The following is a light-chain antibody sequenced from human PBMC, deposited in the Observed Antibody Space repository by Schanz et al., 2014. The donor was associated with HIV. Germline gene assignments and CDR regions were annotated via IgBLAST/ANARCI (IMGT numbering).Light chain of an antibody. J-gene: IGKJ1*01. CDR2: GAS. V-gene: IGKV3-20*01. CDR1: QSVSSTY. CDR3: QQYGSSPWT. Sequence: EVVLTQSPGSLSLSPGERATLSCRASQSVSSTYLAWYQQNPGQAPRLLIYGASRRATGIPDRFSGSGSGTDFTLTISRLEPEDFAVYYCQQYGSSPWTFGQGTKVEIK.